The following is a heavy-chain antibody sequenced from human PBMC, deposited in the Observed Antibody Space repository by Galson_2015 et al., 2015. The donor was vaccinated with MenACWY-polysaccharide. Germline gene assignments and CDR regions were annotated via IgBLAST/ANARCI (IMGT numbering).Heavy chain of an antibody. Sequence: SLRLSCAASGSRFSNSGMHWVRQAPGKGLEWVAVIQYAGSNKVYADSVKGRFTISRDNSKNTVFLEMNTLGVEDTAVYYCAREGSRIRCLACDTWSQAPVATASS. CDR1: GSRFSNSG. D-gene: IGHD2-2*01. CDR2: IQYAGSNK. V-gene: IGHV3-33*01. CDR3: AREGSRIRCLACDT. J-gene: IGHJ3*02.